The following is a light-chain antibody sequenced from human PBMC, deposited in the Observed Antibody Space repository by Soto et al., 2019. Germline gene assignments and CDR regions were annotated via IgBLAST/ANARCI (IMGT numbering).Light chain of an antibody. J-gene: IGKJ4*01. CDR2: NAS. CDR1: QTVRSD. Sequence: EIMTSQSPSTRSWSKGERATLSCRASQTVRSDFAWYQQKPGKAPRLLIYNASRRTTGVPSRFSGSGSGTDFTLTISSLDPDDFAVYYCQQHNNLPFTFGRGTKVDIK. CDR3: QQHNNLPFT. V-gene: IGKV3-11*01.